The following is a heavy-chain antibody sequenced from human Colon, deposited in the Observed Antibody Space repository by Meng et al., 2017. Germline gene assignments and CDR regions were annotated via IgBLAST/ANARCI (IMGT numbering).Heavy chain of an antibody. V-gene: IGHV4-61*01. J-gene: IGHJ5*02. D-gene: IGHD4-17*01. CDR2: IYYSGST. CDR3: ARNYGP. CDR1: GGSVSSGSYY. Sequence: QVQLQESRPGLVRPSETLSLTCTVSGGSVSSGSYYWSWIRQPPGKGLELIGYIYYSGSTNYNPSLKSRVTISVDTSKNQFSLKLSSVTAADTAVYYCARNYGPWGQGTLVTVSS.